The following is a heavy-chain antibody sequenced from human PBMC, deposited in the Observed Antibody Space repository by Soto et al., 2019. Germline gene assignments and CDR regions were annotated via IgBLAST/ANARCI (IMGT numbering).Heavy chain of an antibody. Sequence: ASVKGSCKASGYTYTRYTITWVLQAPGQRLEWMGWINPDNGNTKSSQKFQDRVIITRDTSASTAYMDLSSLRSEDTAVYYCARGIATGQLDPWGQGTLVTVSS. D-gene: IGHD2-15*01. V-gene: IGHV1-3*01. CDR2: INPDNGNT. CDR1: GYTYTRYT. CDR3: ARGIATGQLDP. J-gene: IGHJ5*02.